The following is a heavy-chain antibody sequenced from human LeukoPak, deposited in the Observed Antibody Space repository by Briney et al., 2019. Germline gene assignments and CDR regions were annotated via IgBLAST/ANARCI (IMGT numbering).Heavy chain of an antibody. CDR2: IYYSGST. D-gene: IGHD6-19*01. CDR1: GGSISSCY. Sequence: SETLSLTCTVSGGSISSCYWSWIRQPPGKGLEWIGYIYYSGSTNYNPSLKSRVTISVDTSKNQFSLKLSSVTAADTAVYYCARPVAGSSVWRSFDYWGQGTLVTVSS. V-gene: IGHV4-59*12. CDR3: ARPVAGSSVWRSFDY. J-gene: IGHJ4*02.